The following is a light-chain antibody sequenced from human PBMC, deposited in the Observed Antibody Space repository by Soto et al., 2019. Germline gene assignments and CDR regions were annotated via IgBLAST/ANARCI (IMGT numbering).Light chain of an antibody. J-gene: IGKJ1*01. CDR2: QAS. CDR3: QQYNHYRT. Sequence: DIQMTQSPSTLSASVGDRVTITCRASQSISSWLAWYQQKPGKAPKLLIYQASRLERGVPSRFSGSGSETEFTLTISDLQPEDFAIYYCQQYNHYRTFGQGTRVELK. V-gene: IGKV1-5*03. CDR1: QSISSW.